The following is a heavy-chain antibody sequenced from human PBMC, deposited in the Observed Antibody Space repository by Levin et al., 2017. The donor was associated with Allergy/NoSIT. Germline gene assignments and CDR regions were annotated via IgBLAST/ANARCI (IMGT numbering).Heavy chain of an antibody. J-gene: IGHJ2*01. D-gene: IGHD2-15*01. CDR1: GFTFGSHA. Sequence: SGGSLRLSCVASGFTFGSHAMNWVRQAPGKGLEWVSVISGSGGGNTYYADSVKGRFTISRDNSKNTLYLQMNSLRAEDTAVYYCAKDQGYCSGGSCYSGSGYFALWGRGALVTVSS. CDR3: AKDQGYCSGGSCYSGSGYFAL. V-gene: IGHV3-23*01. CDR2: ISGSGGGNT.